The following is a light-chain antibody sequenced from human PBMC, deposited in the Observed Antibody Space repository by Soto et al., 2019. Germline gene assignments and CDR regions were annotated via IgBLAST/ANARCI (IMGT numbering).Light chain of an antibody. J-gene: IGKJ1*01. CDR2: EAS. CDR3: HQRQRWPRT. CDR1: QNVGVR. Sequence: IALTKSPVTLSATPGERAPLSCRASQNVGVRLAWYQHKPGQAPRLLIYEASNRAAGIPGRFSGSGSGTDFTLTITSLEPEDFAFYYCHQRQRWPRTLAQGTKVDI. V-gene: IGKV3-11*01.